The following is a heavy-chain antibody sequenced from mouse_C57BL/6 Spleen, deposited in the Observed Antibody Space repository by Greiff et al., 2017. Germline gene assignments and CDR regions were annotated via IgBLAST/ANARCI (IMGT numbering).Heavy chain of an antibody. Sequence: EVQLQQSGPELVKPGASVKISCKASGYTFTDYYMNWVKQSHGKSLEWIGDINPNNGGTSYNQKFKGKATLTVDQSSSTAYMERRSLTSEDSAVYYCARRGNGNDWDVEVRGTGTTVTVSS. D-gene: IGHD2-1*01. J-gene: IGHJ1*03. CDR1: GYTFTDYY. CDR2: INPNNGGT. V-gene: IGHV1-26*01. CDR3: ARRGNGNDWDVEV.